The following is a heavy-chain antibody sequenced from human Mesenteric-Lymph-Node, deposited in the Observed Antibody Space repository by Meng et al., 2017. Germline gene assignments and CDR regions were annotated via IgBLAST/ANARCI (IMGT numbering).Heavy chain of an antibody. J-gene: IGHJ4*01. Sequence: QVHLQESGPGLVKPSHTLSLTFIVSGCSISSGGHSWSWIRQHPGKGLEWIAYIYYSGSTYYNPSLKSRVILSVDTYKNQFSLKLSSVTAADTAVYYCARVDSSGYFLDYWGQGTLVTVSS. CDR2: IYYSGST. CDR3: ARVDSSGYFLDY. D-gene: IGHD3-22*01. V-gene: IGHV4-31*03. CDR1: GCSISSGGHS.